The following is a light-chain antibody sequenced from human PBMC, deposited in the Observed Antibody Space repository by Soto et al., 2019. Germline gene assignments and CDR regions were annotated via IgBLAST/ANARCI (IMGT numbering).Light chain of an antibody. J-gene: IGLJ3*02. V-gene: IGLV2-11*01. Sequence: QSVLTQPRSVSGSPGQSVTISCTGTSSDIGGYNYVSWYQQHPGKAPKLIIYDVSKRPSGVPDRFSGSKSGNTASLTISGLQADDEADYYCCSYAGSYTLWVFGGGTKLTVL. CDR3: CSYAGSYTLWV. CDR1: SSDIGGYNY. CDR2: DVS.